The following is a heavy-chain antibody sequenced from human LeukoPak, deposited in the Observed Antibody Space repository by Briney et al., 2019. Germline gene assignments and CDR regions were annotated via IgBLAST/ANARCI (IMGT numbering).Heavy chain of an antibody. CDR3: ARYCGGDCNDAFDI. Sequence: PSETLSLTCAVSGYSITSSSWWGWIRQPPGKGLEWIGYIYHSGTTYYNPSLQSRVTMSVDTSKNQFSLKLSSVTAVDTAVYYCARYCGGDCNDAFDIWGQGTMVTVSS. J-gene: IGHJ3*02. CDR1: GYSITSSSW. V-gene: IGHV4-28*01. CDR2: IYHSGTT. D-gene: IGHD2-21*02.